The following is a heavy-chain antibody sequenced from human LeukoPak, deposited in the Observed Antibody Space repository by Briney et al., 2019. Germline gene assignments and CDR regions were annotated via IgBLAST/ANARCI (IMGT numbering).Heavy chain of an antibody. CDR3: AHRELRARRWFYP. J-gene: IGHJ5*02. CDR2: ISWNEER. Sequence: SGPTLVTPTQTLTLTCTFSGFSLVTDGVGVSWIRQSPGKALEWLAVISWNEERRYRSSLRTRLTITKDTSKYQVVLTMTSMDPVDTATYYCAHRELRARRWFYPWGQGTLVTVSS. CDR1: GFSLVTDGVG. D-gene: IGHD3-10*01. V-gene: IGHV2-5*01.